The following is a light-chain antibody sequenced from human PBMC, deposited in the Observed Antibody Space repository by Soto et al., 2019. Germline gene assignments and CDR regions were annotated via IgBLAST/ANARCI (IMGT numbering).Light chain of an antibody. V-gene: IGKV1-33*01. CDR3: QQYNNWWT. CDR1: QDISNY. CDR2: AAS. Sequence: DIQMTQSPSSLSASVVSRVTITCQASQDISNYLNWYQQKPGKAPKLLIYAASSLQSGVPSRFSGSGSGTEFTLTISSLQSEDFAVYYCQQYNNWWTFGQGTKVDIK. J-gene: IGKJ1*01.